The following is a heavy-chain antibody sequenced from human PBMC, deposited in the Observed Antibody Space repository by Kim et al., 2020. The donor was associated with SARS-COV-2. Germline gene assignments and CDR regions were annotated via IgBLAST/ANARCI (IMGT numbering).Heavy chain of an antibody. J-gene: IGHJ4*01. V-gene: IGHV3-30*18. CDR1: GFTFSSYG. Sequence: GGSLRLSCAASGFTFSSYGMHWVRQAPGKGLEWVAVISYDGSNKYYADSVKGRFTISRDNSKNTLYLQMNSLRAEDTAVYYCAKDPHSSGWFSPFDYWG. CDR2: ISYDGSNK. D-gene: IGHD6-19*01. CDR3: AKDPHSSGWFSPFDY.